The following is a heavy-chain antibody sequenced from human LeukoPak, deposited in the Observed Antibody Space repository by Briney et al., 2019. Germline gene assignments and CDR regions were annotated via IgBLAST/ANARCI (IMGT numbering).Heavy chain of an antibody. D-gene: IGHD3-22*01. V-gene: IGHV1-18*01. CDR1: GYTFTNYG. Sequence: ASVEVSCKASGYTFTNYGISWVRQAPGQGLEWMGWISTYNGNTNYAQKLQGRVTMTTDTSTSTAYMELRSLRSDDTAVYYCARAIDSRGYYVVEEGYFDYWGQGTLVTVSS. J-gene: IGHJ4*02. CDR3: ARAIDSRGYYVVEEGYFDY. CDR2: ISTYNGNT.